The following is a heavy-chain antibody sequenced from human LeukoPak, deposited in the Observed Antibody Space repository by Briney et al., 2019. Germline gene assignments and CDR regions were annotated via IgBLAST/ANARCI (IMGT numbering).Heavy chain of an antibody. V-gene: IGHV3-23*01. CDR1: GLSFSSFA. D-gene: IGHD6-13*01. J-gene: IGHJ4*02. CDR3: ARASWVSSLDAVR. CDR2: ITGNGET. Sequence: VGSLRLSCSASGLSFSSFAISWVRQGPASWLEWVSSITGNGETFYADSVKGRFTRSGDMSRNTVYVQLNNLRVAHPDIYYCARASWVSSLDAVRWGQGTLVPVSS.